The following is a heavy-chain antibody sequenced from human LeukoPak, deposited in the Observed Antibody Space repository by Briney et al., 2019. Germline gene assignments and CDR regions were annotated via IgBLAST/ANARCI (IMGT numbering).Heavy chain of an antibody. CDR2: IRQDGSEK. D-gene: IGHD3-16*02. CDR3: ARDYVWGSDRYTDY. J-gene: IGHJ4*02. CDR1: GFTVSSTY. Sequence: GGSLRLSCAVSGFTVSSTYMTWVRQAPGRGLEWVANIRQDGSEKYYVDSVKGRFTISRDNAKNSLYLQMNSLRAEDTAVYYCARDYVWGSDRYTDYWGQGTLVTVSS. V-gene: IGHV3-7*05.